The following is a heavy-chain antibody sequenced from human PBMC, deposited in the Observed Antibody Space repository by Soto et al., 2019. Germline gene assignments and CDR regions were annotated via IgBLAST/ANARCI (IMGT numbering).Heavy chain of an antibody. V-gene: IGHV4-39*01. Sequence: GTLCLTFIVSVSSISSSCYYGGWIRDPPGKGLEWIASMYYNVGTYYNPSLKSRVTISVDTSANQFSLKLSSVTAADTAVYYCARLQSRHWVDYWGQGTLVTVSS. CDR3: ARLQSRHWVDY. CDR1: VSSISSSCYY. D-gene: IGHD3-16*01. CDR2: MYYNVGT. J-gene: IGHJ4*02.